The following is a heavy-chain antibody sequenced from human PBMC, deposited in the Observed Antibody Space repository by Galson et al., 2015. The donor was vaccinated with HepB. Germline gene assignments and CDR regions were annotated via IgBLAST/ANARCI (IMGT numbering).Heavy chain of an antibody. CDR1: GYTFTSYH. Sequence: SVKVSCKASGYTFTSYHMHWVRRAPGQGLEWMGIINPSGGSTSYAQKFQGRVTMTRDTSTSTVYMELSSLRSEDTAVYYCARGGEITMKGPRPNWFDPWGQGTLVTVSS. J-gene: IGHJ5*02. D-gene: IGHD3-22*01. V-gene: IGHV1-46*01. CDR3: ARGGEITMKGPRPNWFDP. CDR2: INPSGGST.